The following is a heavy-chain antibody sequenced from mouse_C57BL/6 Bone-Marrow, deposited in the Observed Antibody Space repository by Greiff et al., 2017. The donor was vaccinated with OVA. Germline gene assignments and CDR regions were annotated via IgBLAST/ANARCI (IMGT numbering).Heavy chain of an antibody. J-gene: IGHJ2*01. V-gene: IGHV14-4*01. CDR2: IDPETGDT. CDR1: GFNIKDDY. CDR3: TTGGGTDY. D-gene: IGHD4-1*01. Sequence: VQLKQSGAELVRPGASVKLSCTASGFNIKDDYMHWVKQRPEQGLEWIGWIDPETGDTEYAAKFQGKATITADTSSNTAYLQLSSLTAEDTAVYYCTTGGGTDYWGQGTTLTVSA.